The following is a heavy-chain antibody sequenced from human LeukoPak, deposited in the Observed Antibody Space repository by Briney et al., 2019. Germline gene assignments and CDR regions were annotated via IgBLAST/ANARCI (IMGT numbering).Heavy chain of an antibody. CDR1: GFTFSSYA. CDR3: AREGVTGVEYFDWLLHAPDY. V-gene: IGHV3-23*01. Sequence: GGSLRLSCAASGFTFSSYAMYWVRQAPGKGLEWVSVISGSGGSTFYADSVKGRFTISRDNAKNSLYLQMNSLRAEDTAVYYCAREGVTGVEYFDWLLHAPDYWGQGTLVTVSS. J-gene: IGHJ4*02. CDR2: ISGSGGST. D-gene: IGHD3-9*01.